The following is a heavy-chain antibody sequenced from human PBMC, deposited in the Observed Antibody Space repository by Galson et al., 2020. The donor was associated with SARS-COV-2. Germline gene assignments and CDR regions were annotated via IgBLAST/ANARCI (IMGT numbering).Heavy chain of an antibody. CDR2: MYSGGSP. D-gene: IGHD3-10*01. CDR1: ESTVSKSY. Sequence: LGESQKISCAASESTVSKSYNYWVRQAPGKGLERVSAMYSGGSPSYADSVRGRFTISRDNSKNTVFLQMNTLTAEDTAMYYCARGFGPGNRFGLYYFDYGGPGTQVTVSS. J-gene: IGHJ4*02. CDR3: ARGFGPGNRFGLYYFDY. V-gene: IGHV3-53*01.